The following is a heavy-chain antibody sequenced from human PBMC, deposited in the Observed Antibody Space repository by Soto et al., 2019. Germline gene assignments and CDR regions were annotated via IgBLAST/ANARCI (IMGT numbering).Heavy chain of an antibody. D-gene: IGHD3-9*01. CDR1: GFTFDDYT. J-gene: IGHJ4*02. Sequence: GGSLRLSCAASGFTFDDYTMHWVRQATGKGLEWVSAIGTAGDTYYPGSVKGRFTISRENAKNSLYLQMNSLRAGDTAVYYCARAIDYDILTGYPAPPDYWGQGTLVTVSS. V-gene: IGHV3-13*04. CDR3: ARAIDYDILTGYPAPPDY. CDR2: IGTAGDT.